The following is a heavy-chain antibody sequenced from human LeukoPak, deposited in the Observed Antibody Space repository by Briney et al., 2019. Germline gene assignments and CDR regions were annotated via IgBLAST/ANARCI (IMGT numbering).Heavy chain of an antibody. V-gene: IGHV4-59*01. Sequence: SETLSLTCTVSGGSISSYYWSWIRQPPGEGLEWIGYIYYSGSTNYDPSLKSRVTISVDTSKNQFSLKLSSVTAADTAVYYCAGLSPLTGANYYMDVWAKGPRSPSS. J-gene: IGHJ6*03. CDR2: IYYSGST. D-gene: IGHD7-27*01. CDR1: GGSISSYY. CDR3: AGLSPLTGANYYMDV.